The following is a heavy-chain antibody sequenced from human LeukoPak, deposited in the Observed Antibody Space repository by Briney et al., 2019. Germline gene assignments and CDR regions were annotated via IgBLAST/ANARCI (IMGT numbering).Heavy chain of an antibody. CDR3: ARGLRFLTGYAFDS. D-gene: IGHD3-9*01. J-gene: IGHJ4*02. Sequence: GGSLRLSCAASGFTFSSYEMKWVRQAPGKGLEWVSYISSSGSTKYYADSVKGRFTISRDNAKNSLYLQMNSLRAEDTAVYYCARGLRFLTGYAFDSWGQGTLVTVSS. V-gene: IGHV3-48*03. CDR2: ISSSGSTK. CDR1: GFTFSSYE.